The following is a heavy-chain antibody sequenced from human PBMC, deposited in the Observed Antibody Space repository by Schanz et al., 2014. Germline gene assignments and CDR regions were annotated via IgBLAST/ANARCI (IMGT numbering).Heavy chain of an antibody. CDR3: ARVGGTYYDFWSGVPPTVMHDGFDI. CDR1: GFTFNNYG. D-gene: IGHD3-3*01. V-gene: IGHV3-7*01. CDR2: IKHDGSEK. J-gene: IGHJ3*02. Sequence: VQLVESGGGVVRPGRSLRLSCAASGFTFNNYGMHWVRQAPGKGLEWVANIKHDGSEKYYVDSVKGRFTISRDNAKNSMYLEMNSLRAEDTAVFYCARVGGTYYDFWSGVPPTVMHDGFDIWGQGTMVTVS.